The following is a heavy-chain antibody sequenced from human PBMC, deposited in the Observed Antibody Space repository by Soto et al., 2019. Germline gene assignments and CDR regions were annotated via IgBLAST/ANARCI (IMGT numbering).Heavy chain of an antibody. CDR2: TRNKANSYTT. CDR1: GFTFRDHY. D-gene: IGHD3-10*01. CDR3: AREPYYGSGSYYTYYFDY. J-gene: IGHJ4*02. Sequence: VGSLRLSCAASGFTFRDHYMDWVRQAPGKGLEWVGRTRNKANSYTTEYAASVKGRFTISRDDSKNSLYLQMNSLKTEDTAVYYCAREPYYGSGSYYTYYFDYWGQGTLVTVSS. V-gene: IGHV3-72*01.